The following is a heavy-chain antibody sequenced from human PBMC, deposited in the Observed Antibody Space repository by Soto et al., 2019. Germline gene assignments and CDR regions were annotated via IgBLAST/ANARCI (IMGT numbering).Heavy chain of an antibody. CDR1: GVTFDDYT. V-gene: IGHV3-43*01. D-gene: IGHD4-4*01. CDR3: AKDIPRVRDSNYDYYYYGMDV. J-gene: IGHJ6*02. Sequence: PGGSLRLACAASGVTFDDYTMHWVRQAPGKGLEWVSLISWDGGSTYYADSVKGRFTISRDNSKNSLYLQMNSLRTEDTALYYCAKDIPRVRDSNYDYYYYGMDVWGQGTTVTVSS. CDR2: ISWDGGST.